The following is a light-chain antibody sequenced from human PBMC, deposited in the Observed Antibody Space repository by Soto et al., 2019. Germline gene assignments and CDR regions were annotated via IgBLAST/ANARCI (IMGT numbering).Light chain of an antibody. CDR2: TTS. V-gene: IGKV1-39*01. CDR1: QSISYY. Sequence: DIQMTQSPSSLSASVGDRVTITCRASQSISYYLNLYQHKPGRAPRLPIYTTSSLQSGVPPRFSASGSGTDFTLTLNSLQPEDFATYYCQQGYSTPWTFGQGNDWRL. CDR3: QQGYSTPWT. J-gene: IGKJ5*01.